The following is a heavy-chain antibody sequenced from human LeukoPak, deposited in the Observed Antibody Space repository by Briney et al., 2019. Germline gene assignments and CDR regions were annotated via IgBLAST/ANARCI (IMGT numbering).Heavy chain of an antibody. D-gene: IGHD3-3*01. CDR2: IYYSGST. V-gene: IGHV4-59*01. CDR3: ARDGRCTIFGVVRMGALDM. Sequence: SWETLSLTCTVSGGSISSYYWSWLRQPPGKGLEWIDYIYYSGSTNYNPSLKSRVTISVDTSKNQFSLKLSSVTAADRPVYYCARDGRCTIFGVVRMGALDMWGQGPVVTVSS. J-gene: IGHJ3*02. CDR1: GGSISSYY.